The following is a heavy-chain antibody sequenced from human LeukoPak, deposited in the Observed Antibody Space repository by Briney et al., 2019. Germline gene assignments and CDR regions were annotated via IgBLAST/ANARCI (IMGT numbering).Heavy chain of an antibody. V-gene: IGHV4-34*01. CDR1: GGPFSGYY. CDR3: ARVRIFSGYDGLDY. D-gene: IGHD5-12*01. CDR2: INHSGST. J-gene: IGHJ4*02. Sequence: SETLSLTCAVYGGPFSGYYWSWIRQPPGKGLEWIGEINHSGSTNYNPSLKSRVTISVDTSKNQFSLKLSSVTAADTAVYYCARVRIFSGYDGLDYWGQGTLVTVSS.